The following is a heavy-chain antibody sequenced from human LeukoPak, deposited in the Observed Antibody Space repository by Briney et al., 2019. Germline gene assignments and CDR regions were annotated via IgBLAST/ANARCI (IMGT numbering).Heavy chain of an antibody. CDR3: ARDHGGSVYYYYYVDV. CDR1: GYTFTGYY. Sequence: GASVKHSCKASGYTFTGYYMHWVRQAPGQGLEWMGWINPNSGGTNYAQKFQGRVTMTRDTSISTAYMELSRLRSDDTAVYYCARDHGGSVYYYYYVDVWGKGTTVTVSS. J-gene: IGHJ6*03. CDR2: INPNSGGT. D-gene: IGHD1-26*01. V-gene: IGHV1-2*02.